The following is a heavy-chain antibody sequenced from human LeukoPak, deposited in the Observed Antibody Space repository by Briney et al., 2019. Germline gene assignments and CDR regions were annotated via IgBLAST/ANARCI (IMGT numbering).Heavy chain of an antibody. Sequence: GESLKISCKASGYSFTNYWIGWVRQMPGKGLEWMGIIYPGDSYTRYSPSFQGQVTISADKSISTAYLQWNSLKASDTAMYYCARSIQLWPTVWFDPWGQGTLVTVSS. CDR2: IYPGDSYT. V-gene: IGHV5-51*01. CDR3: ARSIQLWPTVWFDP. J-gene: IGHJ5*02. D-gene: IGHD5-18*01. CDR1: GYSFTNYW.